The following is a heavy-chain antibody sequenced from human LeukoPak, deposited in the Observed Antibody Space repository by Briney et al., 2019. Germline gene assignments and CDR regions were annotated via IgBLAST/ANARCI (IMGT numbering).Heavy chain of an antibody. Sequence: GGSLRLSCAASEFTFSSYGMHWVRQAPGKGLEWVAVISYDGRSEYYADSVKGRFTISRDISKNTLYLQMNSLRVEDTAVYYCAKTTSSGYYFDYWGQGTLVTVSS. J-gene: IGHJ4*02. CDR2: ISYDGRSE. CDR3: AKTTSSGYYFDY. CDR1: EFTFSSYG. V-gene: IGHV3-30*18. D-gene: IGHD6-19*01.